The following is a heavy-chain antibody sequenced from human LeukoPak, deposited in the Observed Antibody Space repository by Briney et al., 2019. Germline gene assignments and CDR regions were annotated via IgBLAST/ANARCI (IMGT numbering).Heavy chain of an antibody. CDR1: GFTFSSYA. D-gene: IGHD2-2*01. CDR2: ISGSGGST. Sequence: GGSLRLPCAASGFTFSSYAMSWVRQAPGKGLEWVSAISGSGGSTYYADSVKGRFTISRDNSKNTLYLQMNSLRAEDTAVYYCAKDAPVNIVVVPAANSWGQGTLVTVSS. V-gene: IGHV3-23*01. CDR3: AKDAPVNIVVVPAANS. J-gene: IGHJ4*02.